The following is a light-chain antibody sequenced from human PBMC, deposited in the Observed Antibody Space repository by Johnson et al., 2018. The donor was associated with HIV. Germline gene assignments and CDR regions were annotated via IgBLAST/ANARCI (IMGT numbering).Light chain of an antibody. V-gene: IGLV1-51*01. Sequence: QSVLTQPPSVSAAPGQKVTISCSGSSSNIGNNYVSWYQQLPGTAPKLLIYDNNKRPSGIPARFSGSKSGTSATLGITGLQTGDDADYYCGTWDSSLGGVFGTGTKVTVL. J-gene: IGLJ1*01. CDR3: GTWDSSLGGV. CDR2: DNN. CDR1: SSNIGNNY.